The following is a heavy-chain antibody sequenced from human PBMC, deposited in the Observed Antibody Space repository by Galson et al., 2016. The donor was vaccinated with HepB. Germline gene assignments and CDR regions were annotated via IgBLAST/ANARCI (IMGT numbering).Heavy chain of an antibody. Sequence: SLRLSCAASGFTFRSYAMSWVRPAPGKGLEWVSTITDSGGSTYHADSVKGRFTISRDNSKNTLYLQMNSLRVEGTAVYYCAKGLGGGSSYHFAYWGQGTLVTVSS. J-gene: IGHJ4*02. CDR3: AKGLGGGSSYHFAY. V-gene: IGHV3-23*01. CDR1: GFTFRSYA. D-gene: IGHD2-15*01. CDR2: ITDSGGST.